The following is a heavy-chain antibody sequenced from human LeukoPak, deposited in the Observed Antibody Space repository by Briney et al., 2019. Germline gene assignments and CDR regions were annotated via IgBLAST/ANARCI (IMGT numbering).Heavy chain of an antibody. D-gene: IGHD3-3*01. Sequence: GGSLRLSCAASGFTVSSNDMSWVRQAPGKGLECISVIYSGGSTDYADSVTGRLTISRDNSENTLYLQMNSLRAEDTAVYYCAKDRNDFWSGSLGIWGQGTMVTVSS. CDR1: GFTVSSND. CDR3: AKDRNDFWSGSLGI. V-gene: IGHV3-53*01. CDR2: IYSGGST. J-gene: IGHJ3*02.